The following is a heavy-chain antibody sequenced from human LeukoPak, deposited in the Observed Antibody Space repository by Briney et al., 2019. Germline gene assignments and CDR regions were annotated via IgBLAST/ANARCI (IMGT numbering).Heavy chain of an antibody. CDR3: ARTTEGGYTYGYFYYYYMDV. CDR2: ISSSGST. J-gene: IGHJ6*03. CDR1: GDSISSGDYY. D-gene: IGHD5-18*01. V-gene: IGHV4-61*02. Sequence: SETLSLTCTVSGDSISSGDYYWSWIRQPAGKGLEWIGRISSSGSTNYNPSLKSRVTISVDTSKNQFSLKLTSVTAADTAVYYCARTTEGGYTYGYFYYYYMDVWGKGTTVTISS.